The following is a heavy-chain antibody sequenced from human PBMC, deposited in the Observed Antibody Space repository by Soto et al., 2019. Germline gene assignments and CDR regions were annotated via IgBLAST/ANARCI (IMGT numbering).Heavy chain of an antibody. CDR2: IERDDDDK. J-gene: IGHJ6*02. Sequence: SGPTLVNPTETLTLTCTFSGFSLTSPGMCVSWIRQPPGKALEWLALIERDDDDKYYSTSLKTRLTISKDTRKNQVVLTMANMDPADTGTYYCARSIRGPRRFNGMDVWGQGTTVTVSS. D-gene: IGHD1-20*01. V-gene: IGHV2-70*13. CDR3: ARSIRGPRRFNGMDV. CDR1: GFSLTSPGMC.